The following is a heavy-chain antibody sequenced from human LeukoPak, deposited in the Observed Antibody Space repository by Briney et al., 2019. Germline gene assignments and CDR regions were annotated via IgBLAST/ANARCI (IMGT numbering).Heavy chain of an antibody. CDR2: VYYSGST. CDR1: GGSISSYY. D-gene: IGHD5-18*01. V-gene: IGHV4-59*01. CDR3: ARDHDTGNAFDI. Sequence: PSETLSLTCTVSGGSISSYYWSWIRQPPGKGLEWIGYVYYSGSTNYNPSLNSRVTISVDTSKNQFSLKLSSVTAADTTVYYCARDHDTGNAFDIWGQGTMVTVSS. J-gene: IGHJ3*02.